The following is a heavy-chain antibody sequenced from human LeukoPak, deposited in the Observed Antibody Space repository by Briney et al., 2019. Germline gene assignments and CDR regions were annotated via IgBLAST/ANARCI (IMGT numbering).Heavy chain of an antibody. CDR3: AKDHVDTAMAS. Sequence: ASVKVSCKASGGTFISYAISWVRQAPGQGLEWMGGIIPIFGTANYAQKFQGRVTITADESTSTAYMELSSLRSEDTAVYYCAKDHVDTAMASWGQGTLVTVSS. CDR1: GGTFISYA. CDR2: IIPIFGTA. V-gene: IGHV1-69*01. D-gene: IGHD5-18*01. J-gene: IGHJ5*02.